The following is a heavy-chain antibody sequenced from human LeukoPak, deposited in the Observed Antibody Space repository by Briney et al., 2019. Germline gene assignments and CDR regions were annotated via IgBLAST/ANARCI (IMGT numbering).Heavy chain of an antibody. CDR3: ARDNDSSGYYFHYFDY. CDR1: GYTFTSYG. Sequence: SVKVSCKASGYTFTSYGISWVRQAPGQGLEWMGGIIPIFGTANYAQKFQGRVTITADESTSTAYMELSSLRSEDTAVYYCARDNDSSGYYFHYFDYWGQGTLVTVSS. CDR2: IIPIFGTA. D-gene: IGHD3-22*01. J-gene: IGHJ4*02. V-gene: IGHV1-69*13.